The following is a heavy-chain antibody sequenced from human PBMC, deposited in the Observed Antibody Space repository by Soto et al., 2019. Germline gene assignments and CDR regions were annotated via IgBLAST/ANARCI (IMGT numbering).Heavy chain of an antibody. CDR3: AALGEYDSPRL. V-gene: IGHV5-51*01. D-gene: IGHD3-16*01. Sequence: XDSLKVSWKCSGDRFTSYWIGLVLQMPGKGLEWMGIIYPGDSDTRYSPSFQGQVTISADKSISTAYLQWSSLKASDTAMYYCAALGEYDSPRLWAQRTTVTVSS. J-gene: IGHJ6*02. CDR1: GDRFTSYW. CDR2: IYPGDSDT.